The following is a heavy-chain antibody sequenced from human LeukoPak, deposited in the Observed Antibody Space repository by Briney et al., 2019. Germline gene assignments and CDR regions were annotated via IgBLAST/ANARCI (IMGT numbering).Heavy chain of an antibody. D-gene: IGHD3-10*01. CDR2: INHSGST. V-gene: IGHV4-38-2*02. J-gene: IGHJ6*03. CDR3: ARLRRWFGELSAHHKMRYYYYMDV. Sequence: PSETLSLTCSVSGFSISSGHYWGWIRQPPGKGLQWIGEINHSGSTNYNPSLKSRVTISVDTSKNQFSLKLSSVTAADTAVYYCARLRRWFGELSAHHKMRYYYYMDVWGKGTTVTISS. CDR1: GFSISSGHY.